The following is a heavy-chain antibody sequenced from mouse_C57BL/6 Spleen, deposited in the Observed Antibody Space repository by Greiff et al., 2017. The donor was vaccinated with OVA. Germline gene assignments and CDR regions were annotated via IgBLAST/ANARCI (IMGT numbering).Heavy chain of an antibody. CDR1: GFTFSDYG. CDR2: ISSGSSTI. J-gene: IGHJ2*01. Sequence: EVQRVESGGGLVKPGGSLKLSCAASGFTFSDYGMHWVRQAPEKGLEWVAYISSGSSTIYYADTVKGRFTISRDNAKNTLFLQMTSLRSEDTAMYYCARSGAYGSSWDFDYWGQGTTLTVSS. CDR3: ARSGAYGSSWDFDY. V-gene: IGHV5-17*01. D-gene: IGHD1-1*01.